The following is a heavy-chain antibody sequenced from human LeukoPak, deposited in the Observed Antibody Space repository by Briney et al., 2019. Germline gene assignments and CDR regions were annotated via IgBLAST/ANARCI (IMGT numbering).Heavy chain of an antibody. CDR2: IRYDGSNK. CDR1: GFTFSSYG. Sequence: PGGSLRLSCAASGFTFSSYGMHWVRQAPGKGLEWVAFIRYDGSNKYYADSVKGRFTISRDNSKNTLYLQMNSLRSEDTAVYYCARDFRYYGSGSYPWFDPWGQGTLVTVSS. CDR3: ARDFRYYGSGSYPWFDP. J-gene: IGHJ5*02. D-gene: IGHD3-10*01. V-gene: IGHV3-30*02.